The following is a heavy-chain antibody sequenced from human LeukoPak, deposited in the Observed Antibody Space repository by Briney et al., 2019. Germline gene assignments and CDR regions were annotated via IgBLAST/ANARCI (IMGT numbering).Heavy chain of an antibody. CDR3: ARDGDLTWYSSSSPDC. J-gene: IGHJ4*02. Sequence: GGSLRLSCAASGFTVTSDYMSWVRQAPGKGLGWGSVTYSVGSTYYADSVKGRFTISRDNSKDTLYLQMNSLRGEDTGVYYCARDGDLTWYSSSSPDCWGQGTLVTVSS. CDR2: TYSVGST. D-gene: IGHD6-6*01. V-gene: IGHV3-66*01. CDR1: GFTVTSDY.